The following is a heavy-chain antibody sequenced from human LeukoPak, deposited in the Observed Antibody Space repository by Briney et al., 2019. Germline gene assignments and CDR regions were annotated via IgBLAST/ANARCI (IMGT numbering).Heavy chain of an antibody. CDR1: GGSISSYY. Sequence: SETLSLTCTVSGGSISSYYWSWIRQPPGKGLEWIGYIYYSGSTNYNPSLKSRVTISVDTSKNQFSLKLSSVTAADTAVYYCANEFDNYFDYWGQGTLVTVSS. V-gene: IGHV4-59*12. D-gene: IGHD3-9*01. J-gene: IGHJ4*02. CDR2: IYYSGST. CDR3: ANEFDNYFDY.